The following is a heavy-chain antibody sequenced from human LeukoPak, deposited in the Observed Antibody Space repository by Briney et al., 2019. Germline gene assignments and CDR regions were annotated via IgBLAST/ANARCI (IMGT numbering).Heavy chain of an antibody. J-gene: IGHJ4*02. Sequence: GGSLRLSCAASGFTFSSYGMPWVRQAPGKGLEWVAVISYDGSNKYYADSVKGRFTISRDNSKNTLYLQMNSLRAEDTAVYYCAKDEGYSYGYDNWGQGTLVTVSS. CDR1: GFTFSSYG. CDR3: AKDEGYSYGYDN. D-gene: IGHD5-18*01. CDR2: ISYDGSNK. V-gene: IGHV3-30*18.